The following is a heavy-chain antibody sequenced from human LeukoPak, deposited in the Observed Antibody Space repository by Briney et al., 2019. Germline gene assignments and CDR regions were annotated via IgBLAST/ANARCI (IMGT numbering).Heavy chain of an antibody. Sequence: GGSLRLSCAASGFTVSSNYMSRVRQAPGKGLEWVSVIYSGGSTYYADSVKGRFTISRDNSKNTLYLQMNSLRAEDTAVYYCAREGSGSYSGNWFDPWGQGTLVTVSS. J-gene: IGHJ5*02. CDR2: IYSGGST. D-gene: IGHD3-10*01. V-gene: IGHV3-66*01. CDR1: GFTVSSNY. CDR3: AREGSGSYSGNWFDP.